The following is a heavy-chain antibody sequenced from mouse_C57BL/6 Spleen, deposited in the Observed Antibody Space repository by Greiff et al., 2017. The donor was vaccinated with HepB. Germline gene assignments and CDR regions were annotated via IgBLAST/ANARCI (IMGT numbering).Heavy chain of an antibody. CDR2: ISSGSSTI. Sequence: EVKLVESGGGLVKPGGSLKLSCAASGFTFSDYGMHWVRQAPEKGLEWVAYISSGSSTIYYADTVKGRFTISRDNAKNTLFLQITSLRSEDTAMYYCARRGITTVVATDYAMDYWGQGTSVTVSS. D-gene: IGHD1-1*01. J-gene: IGHJ4*01. CDR3: ARRGITTVVATDYAMDY. CDR1: GFTFSDYG. V-gene: IGHV5-17*01.